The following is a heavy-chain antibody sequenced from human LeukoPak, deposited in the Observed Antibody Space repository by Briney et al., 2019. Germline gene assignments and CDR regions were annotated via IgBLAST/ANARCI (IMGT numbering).Heavy chain of an antibody. CDR3: ASGAAGYIDY. D-gene: IGHD2-15*01. V-gene: IGHV3-23*01. Sequence: GGSLRLSCAASGFTFSNYVMSWARRAPGKGLEWVSTISSGGDTIYYADSVKGRFTISRDNSKNTVYLQMSSLRAEDTAVYYCASGAAGYIDYWGQGTLVTVSS. CDR2: ISSGGDTI. J-gene: IGHJ4*02. CDR1: GFTFSNYV.